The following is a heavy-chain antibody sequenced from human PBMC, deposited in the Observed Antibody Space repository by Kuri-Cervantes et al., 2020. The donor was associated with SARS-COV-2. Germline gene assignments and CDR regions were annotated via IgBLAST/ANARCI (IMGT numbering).Heavy chain of an antibody. CDR2: ISSSSSYT. J-gene: IGHJ6*02. V-gene: IGHV3-21*05. Sequence: GESLKISCAASGFTFSSHSMNWIRQAPGKGLEWVSYISSSSSYTNYADSVKGRFTISRDNAKNSLYLQMNSLRAEDTAVYYCASSPAAADGTYYYYYYGMDVWGQGTTVTVSS. D-gene: IGHD2-2*01. CDR1: GFTFSSHS. CDR3: ASSPAAADGTYYYYYYGMDV.